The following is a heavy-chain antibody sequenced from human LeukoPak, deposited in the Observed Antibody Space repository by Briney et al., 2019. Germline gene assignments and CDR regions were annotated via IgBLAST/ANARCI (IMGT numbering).Heavy chain of an antibody. CDR3: AKAEASDAFDI. Sequence: PGRSLRLSCAASGFTFDDYAMHWIRQAPGKGLEWVSGISWNSGSIGYADSVKGRFTISRDNAKNSLYLQMNSLRAEDMALYYCAKAEASDAFDIWGQGTMVTVSS. D-gene: IGHD2-2*01. CDR2: ISWNSGSI. V-gene: IGHV3-9*03. J-gene: IGHJ3*02. CDR1: GFTFDDYA.